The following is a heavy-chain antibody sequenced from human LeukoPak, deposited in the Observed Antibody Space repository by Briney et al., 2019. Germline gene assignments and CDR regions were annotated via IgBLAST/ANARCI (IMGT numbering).Heavy chain of an antibody. D-gene: IGHD2-15*01. V-gene: IGHV1-2*04. CDR2: INPNSGGT. Sequence: GASVKVSCKAPGYTFTGYYIHWVRQAPGQGLEWVGWINPNSGGTSYTQKFQGWVTMTRDTSISTAYMELSRLRSDDTAVYYCAREEIICSSSSCPLDYWGQGTLVTVSS. CDR1: GYTFTGYY. CDR3: AREEIICSSSSCPLDY. J-gene: IGHJ4*02.